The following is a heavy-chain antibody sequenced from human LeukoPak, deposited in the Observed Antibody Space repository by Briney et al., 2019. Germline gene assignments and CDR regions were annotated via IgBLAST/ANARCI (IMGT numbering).Heavy chain of an antibody. CDR2: INPNSGGT. CDR1: GYTFTCYY. Sequence: ASVKVSCKASGYTFTCYYMHWVRQAPGQGLEWMGWINPNSGGTNYAQKFQGRVTMTRDTSISTAYMELSRLRSDDTAVYYCARVPILPAEEPPTAGMDVWGQGTTVTVSS. J-gene: IGHJ6*02. D-gene: IGHD1-14*01. V-gene: IGHV1-2*02. CDR3: ARVPILPAEEPPTAGMDV.